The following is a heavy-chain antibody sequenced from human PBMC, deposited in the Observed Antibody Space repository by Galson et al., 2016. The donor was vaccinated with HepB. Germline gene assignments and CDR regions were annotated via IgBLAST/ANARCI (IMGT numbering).Heavy chain of an antibody. J-gene: IGHJ4*02. Sequence: TLSLTCTVSGGSISSGGYYWNWIRQHPGKGLECIGYIYYSGSTYYNPSLKSRVTISLDTSKKQFSLKLSSVTAADTAVYYCARRFGDYGGPFDYWGQGTLVTVSS. D-gene: IGHD4-17*01. CDR1: GGSISSGGYY. V-gene: IGHV4-31*03. CDR2: IYYSGST. CDR3: ARRFGDYGGPFDY.